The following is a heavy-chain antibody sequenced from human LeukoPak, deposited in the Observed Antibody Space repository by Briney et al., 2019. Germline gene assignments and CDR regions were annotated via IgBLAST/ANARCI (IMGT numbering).Heavy chain of an antibody. V-gene: IGHV4-61*01. CDR1: GGSVSSGSYY. CDR3: ARGPVVGATGDFDY. CDR2: IYYSGST. D-gene: IGHD1-26*01. Sequence: SETLSLTCTVFGGSVSSGSYYWSWIRQPPGKGLEWIGYIYYSGSTNYNPSLKSRVTISVDTSKNQFSLKLSSVTAADTAVYYCARGPVVGATGDFDYWGQGTLVTVSS. J-gene: IGHJ4*02.